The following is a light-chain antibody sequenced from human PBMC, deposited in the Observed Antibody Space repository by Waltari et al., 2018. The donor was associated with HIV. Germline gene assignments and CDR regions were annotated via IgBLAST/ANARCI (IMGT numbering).Light chain of an antibody. CDR2: DNN. CDR1: NSNLGNHQ. CDR3: GAWDSSLSAVV. Sequence: QSVLTQPPSVSAAPGQTVTIYCPGSNSNLGNHQVSCSQQLPGTAPKLLIYDNNKRPSGIPDRFSASKSGTSATLGITGLQTGDEAEYYCGAWDSSLSAVVFGTGTKVTVL. J-gene: IGLJ1*01. V-gene: IGLV1-51*01.